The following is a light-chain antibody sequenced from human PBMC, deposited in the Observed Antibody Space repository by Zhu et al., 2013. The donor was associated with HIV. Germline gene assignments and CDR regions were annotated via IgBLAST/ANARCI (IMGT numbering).Light chain of an antibody. J-gene: IGLJ3*02. CDR2: ANN. Sequence: QSVLTQPPSVSGAPGQEVTISCTGTSSNIGAGYAVHWYQQLPGKAPKVLIYANNNRPSGVPDRVSGSRSGTSASLAITGLQADDEGDYYCQSYDSRLSGRVFGGGTKLTVL. V-gene: IGLV1-40*01. CDR3: QSYDSRLSGRV. CDR1: SSNIGAGYA.